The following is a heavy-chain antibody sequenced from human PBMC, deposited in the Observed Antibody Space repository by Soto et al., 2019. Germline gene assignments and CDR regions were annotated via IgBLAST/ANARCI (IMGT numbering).Heavy chain of an antibody. D-gene: IGHD2-2*02. CDR1: GYTFTSYY. V-gene: IGHV1-46*01. CDR2: INPSGGST. CDR3: ATQYCSSTSCYRDYYYNDMDV. J-gene: IGHJ6*03. Sequence: ASVKVSCKASGYTFTSYYMHWVRQAPGQGLEWMGIINPSGGSTSYAQKFQGRVTMTRDTSTSTVYMELSSLRSEDTAVYYCATQYCSSTSCYRDYYYNDMDVWGIYTAVTVS.